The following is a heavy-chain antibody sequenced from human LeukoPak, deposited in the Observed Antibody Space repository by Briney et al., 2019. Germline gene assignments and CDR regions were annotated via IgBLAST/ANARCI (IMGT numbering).Heavy chain of an antibody. CDR3: ARDLMYYDFWSGYYRPDAFDI. CDR1: GYTFTSYG. CDR2: ISAYNGNT. J-gene: IGHJ3*02. D-gene: IGHD3-3*01. V-gene: IGHV1-18*01. Sequence: GESLKISCKGSGYTFTSYGISWVRQAPGQGLEWMGWISAYNGNTNYAQKLQGRVTMTTDTSTSTAYMELRSLRSDDTAVYYCARDLMYYDFWSGYYRPDAFDIWGQGTMVTVSS.